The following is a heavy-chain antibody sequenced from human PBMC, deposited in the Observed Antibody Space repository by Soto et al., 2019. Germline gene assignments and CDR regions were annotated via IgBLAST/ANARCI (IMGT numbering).Heavy chain of an antibody. J-gene: IGHJ5*02. D-gene: IGHD1-26*01. CDR1: GGSISSGGYY. CDR3: ARYELRRHSWFDP. V-gene: IGHV4-31*03. Sequence: SETLSLTCTVSGGSISSGGYYWSWIRQHPGKGLEWIGYIYYSGSTYYNPSLKSRVTISVDTSKNQFSLKLSSVTAADTAVYYWARYELRRHSWFDPWGQGTLVTVSS. CDR2: IYYSGST.